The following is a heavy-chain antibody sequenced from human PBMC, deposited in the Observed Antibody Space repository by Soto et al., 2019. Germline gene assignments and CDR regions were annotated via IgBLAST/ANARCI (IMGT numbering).Heavy chain of an antibody. J-gene: IGHJ6*03. V-gene: IGHV4-59*08. Sequence: QVQLQESGPGLVKPSETLSLTCTVSGGSISSYYWSWIRQPPGKGLEWIGYIYYSGSTNYNPSLKSRVTISVDTSKNQFSLKLSSVTAADTAVYYCARVGGVVVANYYYYYMDVWGKGTTVTVSS. D-gene: IGHD2-2*01. CDR2: IYYSGST. CDR1: GGSISSYY. CDR3: ARVGGVVVANYYYYYMDV.